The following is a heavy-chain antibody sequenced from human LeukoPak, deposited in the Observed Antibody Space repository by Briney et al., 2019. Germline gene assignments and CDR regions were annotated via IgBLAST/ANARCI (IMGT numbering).Heavy chain of an antibody. V-gene: IGHV4-59*01. CDR1: GGSISNYN. CDR3: ARLESGSSDSYYYYYMDV. Sequence: SETLSLTCTVSGGSISNYNWNRIRQPPGKGLEWIGYIYYSGSTNYNPSLKSRVTISVDTSKNQFSLKLSSVTAADTAVYYCARLESGSSDSYYYYYMDVWGKGTTVTVSS. D-gene: IGHD6-6*01. J-gene: IGHJ6*03. CDR2: IYYSGST.